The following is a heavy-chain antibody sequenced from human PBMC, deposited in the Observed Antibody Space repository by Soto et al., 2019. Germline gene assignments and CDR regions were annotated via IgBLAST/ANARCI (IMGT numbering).Heavy chain of an antibody. CDR3: ARRDVLRYFDYGMDV. V-gene: IGHV5-51*01. Sequence: VESLKISCKGSGYSFTSDWIGWLRQMPGKGLEWIGIIYPGDSDTRYSPSFQGQVTISADKSISTAYLQWSSLKASDTAMYYCARRDVLRYFDYGMDVWGQGTTVTVSS. CDR2: IYPGDSDT. J-gene: IGHJ6*02. CDR1: GYSFTSDW. D-gene: IGHD3-9*01.